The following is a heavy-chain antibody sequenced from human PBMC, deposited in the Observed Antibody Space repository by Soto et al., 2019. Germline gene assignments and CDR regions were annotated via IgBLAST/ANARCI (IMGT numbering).Heavy chain of an antibody. D-gene: IGHD2-21*02. CDR3: ARIAAESGGCGGDCRYGMDV. CDR1: GYSFSSYW. J-gene: IGHJ6*02. CDR2: IYPGDSDT. V-gene: IGHV5-51*01. Sequence: PGESLKISCKGSGYSFSSYWIGWVRQMPGKGLEWMGIIYPGDSDTRYSPSFQGQVTISADKSISTAYLQWSSLKASDTAMYYCARIAAESGGCGGDCRYGMDVWGQGTTVTVSS.